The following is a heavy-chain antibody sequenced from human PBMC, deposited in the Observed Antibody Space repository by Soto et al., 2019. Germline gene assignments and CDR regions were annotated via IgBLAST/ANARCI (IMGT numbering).Heavy chain of an antibody. J-gene: IGHJ4*02. CDR2: IKQDVSEK. V-gene: IGHV3-7*03. Sequence: GGSLSLSCAASGFTFSSYWMSWVRQAPGKGLEWVANIKQDVSEKYYVDSVKGRFTISRDNAKNSLYLQMNSLRAEDTAVYYCARDDRYYDSSGYWNYWGQGTLVTVSS. CDR1: GFTFSSYW. CDR3: ARDDRYYDSSGYWNY. D-gene: IGHD3-22*01.